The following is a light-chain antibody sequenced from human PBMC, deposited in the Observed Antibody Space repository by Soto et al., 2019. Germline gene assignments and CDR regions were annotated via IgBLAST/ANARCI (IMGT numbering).Light chain of an antibody. Sequence: LTQSPSSLSASVRHRVTITCRASQGISSKLALYQQKPGKAPKLLIYAASTLQSGVPSRFGGSGSGTEFTLTISGLQPEDFATYYCQQYHTYSTFGQGTKVDIK. V-gene: IGKV1-9*01. J-gene: IGKJ1*01. CDR2: AAS. CDR1: QGISSK. CDR3: QQYHTYST.